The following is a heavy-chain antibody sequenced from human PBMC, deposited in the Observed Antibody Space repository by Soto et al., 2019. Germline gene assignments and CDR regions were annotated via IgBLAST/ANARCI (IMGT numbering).Heavy chain of an antibody. CDR2: SNPYNGHK. V-gene: IGHV1-18*01. CDR3: VRDRLRGYDNSGFYS. D-gene: IGHD3-22*01. CDR1: GYSFSYYG. Sequence: QVQLLQSGAELRKPGASVKVSCQAFGYSFSYYGINWVRQAPGQGLEWMGWSNPYNGHKNYAQKFADRLTMTTDTSTATVSMELRNLKSDDTAVHYCVRDRLRGYDNSGFYSWGQGTLVTVSS. J-gene: IGHJ5*02.